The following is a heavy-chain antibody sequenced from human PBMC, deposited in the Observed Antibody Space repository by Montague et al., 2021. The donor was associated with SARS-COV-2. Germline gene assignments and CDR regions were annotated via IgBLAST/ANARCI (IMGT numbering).Heavy chain of an antibody. CDR3: ARLVTMSRKKPYYMDV. J-gene: IGHJ6*03. D-gene: IGHD3-10*02. V-gene: IGHV4-59*02. CDR1: GGSVSDYS. Sequence: SETLSLTCTVSGGSVSDYSWSWIRQPPGEGLDYLGYIFYTGITYYKPSLESRVTIPVDTSKNQFSLRLNSVTAADTVVYFCARLVTMSRKKPYYMDVWGNGTTVTVSS. CDR2: IFYTGIT.